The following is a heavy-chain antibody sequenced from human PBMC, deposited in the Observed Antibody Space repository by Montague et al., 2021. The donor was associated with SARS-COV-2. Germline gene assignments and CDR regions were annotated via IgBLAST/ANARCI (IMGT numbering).Heavy chain of an antibody. V-gene: IGHV4-39*07. J-gene: IGHJ4*02. CDR3: ARVPDSGTYWPGDY. D-gene: IGHD1-26*01. CDR1: GGSISSTSYY. CDR2: IYHSGSA. Sequence: ETLSLTCTVSGGSISSTSYYWGWVRQPPGKGLEWIGSIYHSGSAYYXPSLKSRVTISIDTSKNQFSLKLSSVTAADTAVYYCARVPDSGTYWPGDYWGQGTLVTVSS.